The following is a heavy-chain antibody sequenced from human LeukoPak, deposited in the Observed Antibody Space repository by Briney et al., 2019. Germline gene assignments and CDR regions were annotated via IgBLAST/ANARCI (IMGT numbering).Heavy chain of an antibody. V-gene: IGHV4-39*01. J-gene: IGHJ4*02. CDR1: GGSISSSSYY. D-gene: IGHD6-13*01. Sequence: SETLSLTCTVSGGSISSSSYYWGWIRQPPGKGLEWIGSIYYSGSTYYNPSLKSRVTISVDTSKIQFSLKLSSVTAADTAVYYCARMYSSSWYGVYYFDYWGQGTLVTVSS. CDR2: IYYSGST. CDR3: ARMYSSSWYGVYYFDY.